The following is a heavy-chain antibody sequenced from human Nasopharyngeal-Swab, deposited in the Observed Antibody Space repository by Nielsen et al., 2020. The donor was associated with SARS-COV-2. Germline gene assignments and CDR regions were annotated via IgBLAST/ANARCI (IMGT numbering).Heavy chain of an antibody. CDR1: GGSISSYY. CDR3: ARLESITIFGVVIPTGAFDI. J-gene: IGHJ3*02. D-gene: IGHD3-3*01. CDR2: IYYSGST. V-gene: IGHV4-59*01. Sequence: SETLSLTCTVSGGSISSYYWSWIRQPPGKGLEWIGYIYYSGSTNYNPSLKSRVTISVDTSKNQFSLKLSSVTAADTAVYYCARLESITIFGVVIPTGAFDIWGQGTMVIVSS.